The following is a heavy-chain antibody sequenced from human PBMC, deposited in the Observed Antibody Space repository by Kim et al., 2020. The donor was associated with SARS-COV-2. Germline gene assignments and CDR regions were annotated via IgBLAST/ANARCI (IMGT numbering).Heavy chain of an antibody. CDR3: ARGGSGSYFWYFVL. V-gene: IGHV3-13*01. Sequence: GGSLRLSCAASGFTFSSYDMHWVRQATGKGLEWVSTICTTGDTYYPGSVKGRFTISRENAKNSLYLQLNSLRAGDTAVYYCARGGSGSYFWYFVLWVRGT. J-gene: IGHJ2*01. CDR1: GFTFSSYD. D-gene: IGHD1-26*01. CDR2: ICTTGDT.